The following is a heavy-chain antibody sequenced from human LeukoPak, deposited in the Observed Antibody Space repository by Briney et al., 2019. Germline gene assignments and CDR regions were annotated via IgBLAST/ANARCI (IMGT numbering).Heavy chain of an antibody. Sequence: SVKVSCKASGGXFSSYAISWVRQAPGQGLEWMGRIIPILGIANYAQKFQGRVTITADKSTSTAYMELSSLRSEDTGVYYCARGRDSSRATDGFDYWGQGTLVTVSS. CDR2: IIPILGIA. CDR1: GGXFSSYA. D-gene: IGHD3-22*01. J-gene: IGHJ4*02. V-gene: IGHV1-69*04. CDR3: ARGRDSSRATDGFDY.